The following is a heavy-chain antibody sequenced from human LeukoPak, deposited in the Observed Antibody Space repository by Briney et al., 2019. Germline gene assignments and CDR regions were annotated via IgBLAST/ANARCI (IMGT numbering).Heavy chain of an antibody. V-gene: IGHV3-23*01. CDR3: AKVLYSGSYSPYYYAMDV. CDR2: ISGSGGST. D-gene: IGHD1-26*01. CDR1: GFTVTTNY. J-gene: IGHJ6*02. Sequence: GGSLRLSCAASGFTVTTNYMSWVRQAPGKGLDWVSAISGSGGSTYYADSVKGRFTVSRDNSKNTLYLQMNSLRAEDTAVYFCAKVLYSGSYSPYYYAMDVWGQGTTVTVSS.